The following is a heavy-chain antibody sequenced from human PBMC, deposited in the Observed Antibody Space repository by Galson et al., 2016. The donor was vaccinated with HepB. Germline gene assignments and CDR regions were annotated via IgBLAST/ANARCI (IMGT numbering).Heavy chain of an antibody. D-gene: IGHD1-14*01. CDR3: ARQIGPGPNHQLVDAFDI. CDR1: GYRFSNYW. Sequence: QSGAEVKKPGESLQISCKGSGYRFSNYWIGWVRQMPGKGLEWMGIIYPSDSDTRYSPSFQGQVTMSADKSSHTAYLQWSRLKTSDTAMYYFARQIGPGPNHQLVDAFDIWGQGTMVTVSS. J-gene: IGHJ3*02. CDR2: IYPSDSDT. V-gene: IGHV5-51*01.